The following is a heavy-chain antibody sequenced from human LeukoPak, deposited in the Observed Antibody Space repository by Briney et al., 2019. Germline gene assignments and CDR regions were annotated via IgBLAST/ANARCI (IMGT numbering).Heavy chain of an antibody. D-gene: IGHD5-24*01. CDR3: VRHRAEMATITYDAFDI. Sequence: SETLSLTCTVSGSSIGTYSWSWIRQPPGKGMEWVGYIYTSGSTHYNPSLKLRVTMSLDTSKNQFSLRLSSVTAADTAVFYCVRHRAEMATITYDAFDIWGQGTMVTVSS. CDR2: IYTSGST. J-gene: IGHJ3*02. V-gene: IGHV4-4*09. CDR1: GSSIGTYS.